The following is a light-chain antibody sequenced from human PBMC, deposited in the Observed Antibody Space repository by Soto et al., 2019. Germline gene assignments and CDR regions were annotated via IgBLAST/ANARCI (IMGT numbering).Light chain of an antibody. Sequence: QSALTQPPSVSGSPGQSVAISCTGTSSDVGSYNRDSWYQQPPGTAPKLMIYDVNNRPSGVPDRFSGSKSGNTASLTISGLQAEDEADYYCSSYTISSTYVFGSGTKVTVL. CDR1: SSDVGSYNR. J-gene: IGLJ1*01. CDR2: DVN. V-gene: IGLV2-18*02. CDR3: SSYTISSTYV.